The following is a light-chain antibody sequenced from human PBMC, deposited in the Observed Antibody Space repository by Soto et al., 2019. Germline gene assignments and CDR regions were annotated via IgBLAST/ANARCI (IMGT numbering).Light chain of an antibody. CDR1: QSVGSN. Sequence: EIVMTQSPATLSVSPGERATLSCRASQSVGSNLAWYQQKPGQAARLLIYGASTRATGIPARFSGSRSETEFTLTISSLQSEDFAIYYCHQYNDWPPTWTFGQGTKVDIK. CDR3: HQYNDWPPTWT. V-gene: IGKV3-15*01. CDR2: GAS. J-gene: IGKJ1*01.